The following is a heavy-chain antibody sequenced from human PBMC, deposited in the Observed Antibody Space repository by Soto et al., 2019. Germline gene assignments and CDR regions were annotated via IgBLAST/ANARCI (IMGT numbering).Heavy chain of an antibody. D-gene: IGHD1-26*01. CDR1: EASLSRYY. CDR2: IYANGDT. Sequence: SETLSLTCIISEASLSRYYWSWIRQPPGKGLDWIGRIYANGDTDYNPSLKSRISMSVDMSKKQFSLTLRSVTAADTAIYYCVRDGTKNLRDRFEPWGRGILVTVSS. J-gene: IGHJ5*02. CDR3: VRDGTKNLRDRFEP. V-gene: IGHV4-4*07.